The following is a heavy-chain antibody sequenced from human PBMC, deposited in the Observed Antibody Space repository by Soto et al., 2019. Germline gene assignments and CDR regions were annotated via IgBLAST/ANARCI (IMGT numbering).Heavy chain of an antibody. CDR1: GGSFSGYY. CDR2: INHSGST. V-gene: IGHV4-34*01. D-gene: IGHD5-18*01. J-gene: IGHJ6*02. Sequence: SETLSLTCAVYGGSFSGYYWSWIRQPPGKGLEWIGEINHSGSTNYNPSLKSRVTISVDTSKDQFSLKLSSVTAADTAVYYCARAPIQLWYPYYYYGMDVWGQGTTVTVSS. CDR3: ARAPIQLWYPYYYYGMDV.